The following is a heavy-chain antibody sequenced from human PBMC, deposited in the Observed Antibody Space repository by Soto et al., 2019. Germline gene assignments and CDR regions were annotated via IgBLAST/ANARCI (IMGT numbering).Heavy chain of an antibody. CDR2: ISGSCGST. CDR1: GFTFGSYA. D-gene: IGHD3-22*01. V-gene: IGHV3-23*01. J-gene: IGHJ4*02. Sequence: GGSLRLSCASSGFTFGSYAMVWVRHAPGKGVGWVSAISGSCGSTYYADSVKGRFTISRDNSKNTLYLQMNSLRAEDTAVYYSAKDYNNYYDSSGYYSYFDYWGQGTLVTVSS. CDR3: AKDYNNYYDSSGYYSYFDY.